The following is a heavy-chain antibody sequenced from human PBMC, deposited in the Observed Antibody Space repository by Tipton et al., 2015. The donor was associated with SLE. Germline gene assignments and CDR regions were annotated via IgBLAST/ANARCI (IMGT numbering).Heavy chain of an antibody. J-gene: IGHJ4*02. CDR1: GGSISSHY. D-gene: IGHD6-13*01. CDR3: ARSSSSWWSGGFDY. CDR2: IYYSGST. Sequence: TLSLTCTVSGGSISSHYWSWIRQPPGKGLEWIGYIYYSGSTNYNPSLKSRVTISVDTSKNQFSLKLSSVTAADTAVYYCARSSSSWWSGGFDYWGQGTLVTVSS. V-gene: IGHV4-59*11.